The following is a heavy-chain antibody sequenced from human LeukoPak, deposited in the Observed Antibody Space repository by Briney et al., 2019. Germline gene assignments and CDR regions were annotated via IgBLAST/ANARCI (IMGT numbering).Heavy chain of an antibody. D-gene: IGHD2-15*01. CDR2: IYHSGST. V-gene: IGHV4-38-2*02. J-gene: IGHJ6*03. Sequence: SETLSLTCTVSGYSISSGYYWGWIRQPPGKGLEWIGSIYHSGSTYYNPTLKSRVTISVDTSKNQFSLKLSSVTAADTAVYYCARGGWSMDVWGKGTTVTVSS. CDR1: GYSISSGYY. CDR3: ARGGWSMDV.